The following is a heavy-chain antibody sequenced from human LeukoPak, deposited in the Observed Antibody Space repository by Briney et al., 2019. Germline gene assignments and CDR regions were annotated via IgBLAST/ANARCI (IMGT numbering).Heavy chain of an antibody. J-gene: IGHJ4*02. Sequence: GGSLRLSCAASGLTFSSYNMNWVRQAPGKGLEWVSSITSSGTYIYYADSVKGRFTISRDNAKNSLYLQMNSLRDDDTAVYYCAIAYSSTWDYWGQGTLVTVSS. CDR3: AIAYSSTWDY. D-gene: IGHD6-13*01. V-gene: IGHV3-21*01. CDR1: GLTFSSYN. CDR2: ITSSGTYI.